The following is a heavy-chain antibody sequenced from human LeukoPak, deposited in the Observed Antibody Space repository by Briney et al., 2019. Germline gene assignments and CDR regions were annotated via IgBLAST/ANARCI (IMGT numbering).Heavy chain of an antibody. J-gene: IGHJ3*02. CDR3: ARGRTAMVQVLAAARSVVAFDI. CDR2: IYYSVTT. V-gene: IGHV4-39*07. Sequence: SETLSLTCTVSGDSISSSSYYWGWIRQPPGKGLEWIGSIYYSVTTYYNPSLKSRVTISVDTSKNQFSLKLSSVTAADTAVYYCARGRTAMVQVLAAARSVVAFDIWGQGTMVIVSS. D-gene: IGHD5-18*01. CDR1: GDSISSSSYY.